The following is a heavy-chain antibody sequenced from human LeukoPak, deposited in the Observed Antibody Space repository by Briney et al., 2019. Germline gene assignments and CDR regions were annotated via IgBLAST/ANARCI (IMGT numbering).Heavy chain of an antibody. V-gene: IGHV3-48*03. D-gene: IGHD6-19*01. CDR3: ARDSSGWHYYFDY. CDR1: GFTFSSYE. J-gene: IGHJ4*02. Sequence: GGSLRPSCAASGFTFSSYEMNWVRQAPGKGLEWVSYTSSSGSTIYYADSVKGRFTISRDNAKNSLYLQMNSLRAEDTAVYYCARDSSGWHYYFDYWGQGTLVTVSS. CDR2: TSSSGSTI.